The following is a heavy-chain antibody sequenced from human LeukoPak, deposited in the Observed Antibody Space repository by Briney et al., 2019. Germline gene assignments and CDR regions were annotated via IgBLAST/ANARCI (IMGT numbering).Heavy chain of an antibody. CDR1: GYSISSGYY. D-gene: IGHD3-10*01. CDR2: IYHSGST. V-gene: IGHV4-38-2*02. J-gene: IGHJ4*02. CDR3: AREDYYGSGSDY. Sequence: SETLSLTCTVSGYSISSGYYWGWIRQPPGKGLEWIGSIYHSGSTYYNPSLKSRVTISVDTSKNQFSLKLSSVTAADTAVYYCAREDYYGSGSDYWGQGTLVTVSS.